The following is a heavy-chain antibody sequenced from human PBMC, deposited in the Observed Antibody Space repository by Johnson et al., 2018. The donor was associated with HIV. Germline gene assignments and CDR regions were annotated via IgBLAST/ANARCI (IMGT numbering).Heavy chain of an antibody. V-gene: IGHV3-30*04. D-gene: IGHD7-27*01. CDR1: GFTFSSYA. CDR2: ISYDGSNK. CDR3: ARDKANWGPSRDVGAFDI. J-gene: IGHJ3*02. Sequence: QMHLVESGGGVVQPGRSLRLSCAASGFTFSSYAMHWVRQAPGKGLEWVAVISYDGSNKYYADSVKGRFTISRDNSKNTLYLQMNSLRAEDTAVYYCARDKANWGPSRDVGAFDIWGQGTMVTVSS.